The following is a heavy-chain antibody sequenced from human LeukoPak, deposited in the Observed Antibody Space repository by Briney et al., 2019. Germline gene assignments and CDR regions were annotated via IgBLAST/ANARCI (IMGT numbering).Heavy chain of an antibody. J-gene: IGHJ6*03. Sequence: SETLSLTCAVSGASISSHYWSWIRQPPRKGLEWIGYTSGSISDNPSLKSRVAVSVDPSQNQVSLSLTSVTAADTAVYYCASVLAIFGLDTTDFYMDVWGKGTTVTVSS. CDR3: ASVLAIFGLDTTDFYMDV. V-gene: IGHV4-59*11. CDR2: TSGSI. D-gene: IGHD3/OR15-3a*01. CDR1: GASISSHY.